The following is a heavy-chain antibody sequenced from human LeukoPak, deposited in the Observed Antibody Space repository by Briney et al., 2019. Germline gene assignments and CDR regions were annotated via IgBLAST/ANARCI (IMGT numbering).Heavy chain of an antibody. J-gene: IGHJ4*02. V-gene: IGHV4-4*07. CDR1: GGSISSYY. Sequence: SETLSPTCTVSGGSISSYYWSWIRQPAGKGLEWIGRIYTSGSTNYNPSLKSRVTMSVDTSKNQFSLKLSSVTAADTAVYYCARAGTVTTVWPYYFDYWGQGTLVTVSS. CDR2: IYTSGST. D-gene: IGHD4-17*01. CDR3: ARAGTVTTVWPYYFDY.